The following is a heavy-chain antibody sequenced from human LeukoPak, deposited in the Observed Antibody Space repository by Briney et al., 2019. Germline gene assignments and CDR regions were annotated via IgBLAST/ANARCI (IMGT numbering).Heavy chain of an antibody. J-gene: IGHJ4*02. CDR2: INHSGST. CDR1: GGSFSGYY. Sequence: SETLSLTCAVYGGSFSGYYWSWLRQPPGKGLEWIGEINHSGSTNYNPSLKSRVTISVDTSKNQFSLKLSSVTAADTAVYYCALAAMVGGRVDYWGQGTLVTVSS. CDR3: ALAAMVGGRVDY. D-gene: IGHD5-18*01. V-gene: IGHV4-34*01.